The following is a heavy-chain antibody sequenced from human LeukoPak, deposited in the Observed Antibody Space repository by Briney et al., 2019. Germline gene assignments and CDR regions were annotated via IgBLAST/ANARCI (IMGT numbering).Heavy chain of an antibody. CDR2: IRYSETET. CDR1: RLISTSYD. CDR3: AKTPPRYYVKGSYPDY. Sequence: PGGSLRPSVAPSRLISTSYDMPWFRRAQGKGLEWVAFIRYSETETYYADSVKGRFTISRDNSKDTLYLQMNSLRAGDTAVYYCAKTPPRYYVKGSYPDYWGQGTLVIVSS. D-gene: IGHD3-10*02. J-gene: IGHJ4*02. V-gene: IGHV3-30*02.